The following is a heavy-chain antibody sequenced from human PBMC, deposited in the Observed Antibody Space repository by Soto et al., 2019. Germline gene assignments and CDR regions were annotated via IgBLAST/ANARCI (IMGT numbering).Heavy chain of an antibody. Sequence: ASETLSLTCTVSGGSISSYYWSWIQQPPGKGLEWIGYIYYSVSTNYNPSLKSRVTISVDTSKNQFSLKLSSVTAADTAVYYCARANGVRGIQLWLRPPYFDYWGQGTMVTVSS. CDR1: GGSISSYY. V-gene: IGHV4-59*01. CDR2: IYYSVST. J-gene: IGHJ4*02. D-gene: IGHD5-18*01. CDR3: ARANGVRGIQLWLRPPYFDY.